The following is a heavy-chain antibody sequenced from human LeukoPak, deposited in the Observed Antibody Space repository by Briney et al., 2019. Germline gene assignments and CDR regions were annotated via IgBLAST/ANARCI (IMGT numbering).Heavy chain of an antibody. D-gene: IGHD5-18*01. CDR2: IYPGDSDT. V-gene: IGHV5-51*01. CDR1: GYSFTNYW. Sequence: GESLKISCKGSGYSFTNYWIGWVRQMPGKGLEWMGIIYPGDSDTRYSPSFQGQVTISDDKSISAAYLQWSSLEASDTAIYYCARGFGYAGNYFDYWGRGTLVTVSS. J-gene: IGHJ4*02. CDR3: ARGFGYAGNYFDY.